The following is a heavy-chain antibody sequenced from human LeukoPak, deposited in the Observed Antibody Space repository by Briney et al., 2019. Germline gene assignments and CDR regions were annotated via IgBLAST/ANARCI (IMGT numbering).Heavy chain of an antibody. J-gene: IGHJ4*02. D-gene: IGHD3-16*01. Sequence: GGSLRLSCAASGFTFSSYGMHWVRQAPGKGLEWVAVISYDGSNKYYADSVKGRFTISRDNSKNTLYLQMNSLSAEDTAVYYCAKAKLTGGAFVDYWGQGTLVTVSS. CDR1: GFTFSSYG. CDR3: AKAKLTGGAFVDY. V-gene: IGHV3-30*18. CDR2: ISYDGSNK.